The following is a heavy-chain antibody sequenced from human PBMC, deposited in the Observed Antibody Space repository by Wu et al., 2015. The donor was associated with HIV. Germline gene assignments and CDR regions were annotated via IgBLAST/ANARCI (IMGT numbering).Heavy chain of an antibody. CDR3: ARMPGHYYYGMDV. D-gene: IGHD2-2*01. CDR1: GYTFTSYG. J-gene: IGHJ6*02. V-gene: IGHV1-18*01. Sequence: QVQLVQSGPEVKNPGASVKVSCKAFGYTFTSYGVSWVRQAPGQGLEWMGWISADNINTHYAQKLQGRVTLTTDTSTSTAYMELRSLRSDDTAVYYCARMPGHYYYGMDVWGQGTTVTVSS. CDR2: ISADNINT.